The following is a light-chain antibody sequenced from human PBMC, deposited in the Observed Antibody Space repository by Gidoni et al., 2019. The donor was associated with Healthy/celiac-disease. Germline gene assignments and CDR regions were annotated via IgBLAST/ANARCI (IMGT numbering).Light chain of an antibody. J-gene: IGLJ1*01. CDR1: TSDVGGYNY. V-gene: IGLV2-14*01. Sequence: QSALTQPASVAGSPGQSITISCSGSTSDVGGYNYVSWYQHHPGKAPKLMIYEVSNRPSGVSHRFSGSKSGNTASLTISGLQAEDEADYFCTSYTSRSVYVFGTGTTVTVL. CDR3: TSYTSRSVYV. CDR2: EVS.